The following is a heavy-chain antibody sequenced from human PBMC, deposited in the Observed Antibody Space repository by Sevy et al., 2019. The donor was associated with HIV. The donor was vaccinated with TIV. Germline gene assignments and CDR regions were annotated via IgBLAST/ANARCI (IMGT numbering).Heavy chain of an antibody. V-gene: IGHV3-30*02. CDR1: GFTFSSYG. CDR3: AKEYSYGYWIDY. J-gene: IGHJ4*02. CDR2: IGYDGGNK. D-gene: IGHD5-18*01. Sequence: GGSLRLSCAASGFTFSSYGMHWVRQAPGKGLEWVAFIGYDGGNKYYADSVKGRFTISRDNSKNTLYLQMNSLRAEDTAVYYCAKEYSYGYWIDYWGQGSLVTVSS.